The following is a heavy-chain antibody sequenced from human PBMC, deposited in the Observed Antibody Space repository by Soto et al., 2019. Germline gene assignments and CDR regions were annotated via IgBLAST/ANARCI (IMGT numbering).Heavy chain of an antibody. CDR1: GYTLTSYG. V-gene: IGHV1-18*01. CDR2: ISAYNGDT. D-gene: IGHD5-12*01. Sequence: QVQLVQSGAEVTKPGASVKVSCKASGYTLTSYGISWVRQAPGQGLEWMGWISAYNGDTNYAQSLQGRVTMTTDTSTPTAYMELRSLRSDDTAVYYCATTIGYSYYYYGMDVWGQGTTVTVSS. J-gene: IGHJ6*02. CDR3: ATTIGYSYYYYGMDV.